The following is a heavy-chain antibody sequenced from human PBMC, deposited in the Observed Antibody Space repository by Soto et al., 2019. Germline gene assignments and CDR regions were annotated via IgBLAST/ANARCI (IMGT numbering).Heavy chain of an antibody. D-gene: IGHD2-2*01. CDR1: GDTFTSYA. Sequence: GASVKLSCKASGDTFTSYAMHWVRQAPGQRLEWMGRINAGNGNTKYSQKFQGRVAMTRDTSTSTVYMELSSLRSEDTAVYYCARRDCFSSSCYFKYWGQGTLVTVSS. J-gene: IGHJ4*02. CDR3: ARRDCFSSSCYFKY. CDR2: INAGNGNT. V-gene: IGHV1-3*01.